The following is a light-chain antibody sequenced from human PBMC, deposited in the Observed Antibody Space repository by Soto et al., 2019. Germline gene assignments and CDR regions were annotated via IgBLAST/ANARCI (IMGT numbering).Light chain of an antibody. J-gene: IGKJ4*01. Sequence: EIVLTQSPATLSLSPGERATLSCRASQSVSTYLAWYQQKPGQPPRLLIYDASTRVTGIPVRFGGSGSGTDFTLTISTLEPEDFAVYFCQQRKNWPLTFGGGTRVEVK. CDR1: QSVSTY. CDR2: DAS. CDR3: QQRKNWPLT. V-gene: IGKV3-11*01.